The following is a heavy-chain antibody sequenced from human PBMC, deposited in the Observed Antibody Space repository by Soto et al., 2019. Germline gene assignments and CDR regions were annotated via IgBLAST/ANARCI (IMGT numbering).Heavy chain of an antibody. Sequence: SETLSLTCTVSGGSFSSFYWSWIRQPAGKGLEWTGRIYTSGGTNYNPSLKSRVAMSVDTSKKKFSLKLSSVTAADTAVYYCARGAAAGVDYGMDVWGRGTTVTVSS. V-gene: IGHV4-4*07. J-gene: IGHJ6*02. CDR3: ARGAAAGVDYGMDV. CDR2: IYTSGGT. CDR1: GGSFSSFY. D-gene: IGHD6-13*01.